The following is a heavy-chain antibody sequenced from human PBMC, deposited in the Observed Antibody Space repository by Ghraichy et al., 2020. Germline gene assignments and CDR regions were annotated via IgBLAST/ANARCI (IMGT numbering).Heavy chain of an antibody. CDR3: ERYCSGGSCPRGGDAFDI. CDR1: GFTFSSYS. V-gene: IGHV3-48*02. J-gene: IGHJ3*02. Sequence: GGSLRLSCAASGFTFSSYSMNWVRQAPGKGLEWVSYISSSSSTIYYADSVKGRFTISRDNAKNSLYLQMNSLRDEDTAVYYCERYCSGGSCPRGGDAFDIWGQGTMVTVSS. CDR2: ISSSSSTI. D-gene: IGHD2-15*01.